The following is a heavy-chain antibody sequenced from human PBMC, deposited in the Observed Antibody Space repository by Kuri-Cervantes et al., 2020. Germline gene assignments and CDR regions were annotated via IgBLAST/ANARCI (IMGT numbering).Heavy chain of an antibody. CDR2: ISGSGGST. J-gene: IGHJ4*02. V-gene: IGHV3-23*01. D-gene: IGHD3-3*01. CDR1: GFTFSSYA. Sequence: GGSLRLSCAASGFTFSSYAMSWVRQAPGKGLVWVSAISGSGGSTYYADSVKGRFTITRDNSKNTLYLQMNSLRADDTAVYYCAKDSRYYDFWSGYSYDYWGQGTLVTVSS. CDR3: AKDSRYYDFWSGYSYDY.